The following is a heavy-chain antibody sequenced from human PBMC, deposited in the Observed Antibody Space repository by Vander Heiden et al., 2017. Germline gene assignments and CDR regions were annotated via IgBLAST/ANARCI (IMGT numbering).Heavy chain of an antibody. J-gene: IGHJ4*02. Sequence: EVQLVESGVGLVKPGGSLRLSCAAFGFTFSNACMNWVRQAPGKGLEGVGRIKSKTDGGTTDYAAPVKGRFTISRDDSKNTLYLQMNSLKTEDTAVYYCTTDYGDYPFDYWGQGTLVTVSS. D-gene: IGHD4-17*01. CDR3: TTDYGDYPFDY. CDR1: GFTFSNAC. V-gene: IGHV3-15*07. CDR2: IKSKTDGGTT.